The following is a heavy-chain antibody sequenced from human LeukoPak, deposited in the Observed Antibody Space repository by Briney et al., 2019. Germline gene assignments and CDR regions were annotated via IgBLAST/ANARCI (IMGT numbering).Heavy chain of an antibody. CDR2: ISSSGGTI. CDR3: ARGRGLPGPLDY. Sequence: PGGSLRLSCVASGFTFNNYEMNWVRQAPGKGLEWVSYISSSGGTIYNADAVKGRFTISRDNAKNSLYLQMNSLRVEDTAVYYCARGRGLPGPLDYWGQGTLVTVSS. J-gene: IGHJ4*02. V-gene: IGHV3-48*03. CDR1: GFTFNNYE. D-gene: IGHD3-10*01.